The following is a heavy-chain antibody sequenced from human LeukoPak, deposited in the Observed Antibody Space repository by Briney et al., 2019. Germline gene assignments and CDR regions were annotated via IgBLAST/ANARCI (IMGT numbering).Heavy chain of an antibody. D-gene: IGHD5-12*01. V-gene: IGHV1-18*01. CDR1: GYTFTNYA. CDR2: TSAYNGNT. J-gene: IGHJ4*02. Sequence: ASVKVSCKTSGYTFTNYAISWARQAPGQGLEWAGWTSAYNGNTDYAQKFQGRVTMTTDSSTSTAYMELRSLRSDDTAVYYCARDLPADTGYETHDYWGQGTLVTVSS. CDR3: ARDLPADTGYETHDY.